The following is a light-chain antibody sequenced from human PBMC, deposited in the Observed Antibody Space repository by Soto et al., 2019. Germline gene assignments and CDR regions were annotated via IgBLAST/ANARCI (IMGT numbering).Light chain of an antibody. CDR3: CSYAGSYTHYV. Sequence: QSALTQPRSVSGSPGQSITISCTGTSSDVGGYNYVSWYRQHPGKAPELMIYDVSKRPSGVPDRFSGSKSGNTASLTISGLPAEDEADYYCCSYAGSYTHYVFGNGTKLTVL. V-gene: IGLV2-11*01. J-gene: IGLJ1*01. CDR1: SSDVGGYNY. CDR2: DVS.